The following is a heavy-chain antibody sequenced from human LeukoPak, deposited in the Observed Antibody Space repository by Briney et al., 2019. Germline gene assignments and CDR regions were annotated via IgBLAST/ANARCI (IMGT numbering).Heavy chain of an antibody. CDR3: TRGKATISGNWFDP. J-gene: IGHJ5*02. V-gene: IGHV3-49*04. D-gene: IGHD5-12*01. Sequence: GGSLRLSCTASGFTFGDYAMSWVRQAPGKGLEWVGFIRSKAYGGTTEYAASVKGRFTISRDDSKSIAYLQMNSLKTEDTAVYYCTRGKATISGNWFDPWGQGTLVTVSS. CDR1: GFTFGDYA. CDR2: IRSKAYGGTT.